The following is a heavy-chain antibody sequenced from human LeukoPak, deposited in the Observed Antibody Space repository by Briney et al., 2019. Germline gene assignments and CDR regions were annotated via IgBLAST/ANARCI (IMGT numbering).Heavy chain of an antibody. CDR1: GGTFSSYA. CDR2: IIPIFGTA. CDR3: ARRRESSGLIFDY. D-gene: IGHD6-19*01. Sequence: SSVKVSCKASGGTFSSYAISWVRQAPGQGLEWMGRIIPIFGTANYAQKFQGRVTITTDESTSTAYMELSSLRSEDTAVYYCARRRESSGLIFDYWGQGTLVTVSS. V-gene: IGHV1-69*05. J-gene: IGHJ4*02.